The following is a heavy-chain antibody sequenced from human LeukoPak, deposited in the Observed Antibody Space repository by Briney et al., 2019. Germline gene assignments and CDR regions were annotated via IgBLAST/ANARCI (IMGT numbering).Heavy chain of an antibody. D-gene: IGHD1-26*01. CDR1: GGSISSGGYS. CDR2: MYDSGST. V-gene: IGHV4-61*08. J-gene: IGHJ5*02. CDR3: ALSSGSYWS. Sequence: SETLSLTCAVSGGSISSGGYSWSWIRQPPGKGLEWIGYMYDSGSTNYNPSLKSRLTISADMSTNQFSLNLNSVTAADTAIYYCALSSGSYWSWGQGTLVTVSS.